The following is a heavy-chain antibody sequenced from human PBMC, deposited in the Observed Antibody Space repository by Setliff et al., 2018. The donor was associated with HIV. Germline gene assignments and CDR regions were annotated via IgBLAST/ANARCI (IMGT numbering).Heavy chain of an antibody. J-gene: IGHJ6*02. Sequence: SVKVSCKASGGTLSSYAISWVRQAPGQGLEWMGGIIPIFGTANYAQKFQGRVTITADESTSTAYMELSSLRSEDTAVYYCARVGSIAAQTTLYYYYGMDVWGQGTTVTVSS. V-gene: IGHV1-69*13. CDR3: ARVGSIAAQTTLYYYYGMDV. D-gene: IGHD6-6*01. CDR1: GGTLSSYA. CDR2: IIPIFGTA.